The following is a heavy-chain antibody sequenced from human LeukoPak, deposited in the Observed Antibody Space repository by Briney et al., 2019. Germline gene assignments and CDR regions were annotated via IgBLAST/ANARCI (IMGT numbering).Heavy chain of an antibody. J-gene: IGHJ4*02. CDR3: ARAFYEVLTGLAYYFDY. Sequence: GGSLRLSCAASGFTFRSYSMNWFRKAQGKGLEGVSSIRSSSSYINYPDSVSGRFTMSGDDAKNSLYLQMNSLRAEDTAVYYCARAFYEVLTGLAYYFDYWGQGTMVTVSS. CDR2: IRSSSSYI. CDR1: GFTFRSYS. V-gene: IGHV3-21*01. D-gene: IGHD3-9*01.